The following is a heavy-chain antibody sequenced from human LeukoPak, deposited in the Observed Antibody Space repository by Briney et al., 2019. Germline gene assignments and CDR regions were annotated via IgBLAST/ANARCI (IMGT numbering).Heavy chain of an antibody. J-gene: IGHJ4*02. Sequence: GGSQRLSCAASGFTFSSYWMHWVRQAPGKGLVWVSRINSDGSRTNYADSVKGRFTISRDNAKNTLYLQMNSLRAEDTAVYYCASNLGELSLAAFGYWGQGTLVTVSS. CDR3: ASNLGELSLAAFGY. CDR1: GFTFSSYW. CDR2: INSDGSRT. D-gene: IGHD3-16*02. V-gene: IGHV3-74*01.